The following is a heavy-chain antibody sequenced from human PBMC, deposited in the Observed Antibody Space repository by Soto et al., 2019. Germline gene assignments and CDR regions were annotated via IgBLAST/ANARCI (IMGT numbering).Heavy chain of an antibody. V-gene: IGHV1-2*04. J-gene: IGHJ4*02. CDR1: GYTFTGYY. CDR3: ARESGDILTGYSNEYYFDY. Sequence: ASVKVSCKASGYTFTGYYMHWVRQAPGQGHEWMGWINPNSGGTNYAQKFQGWVTMTRDTSISTAYMELSRLRSDDTAVYYCARESGDILTGYSNEYYFDYWGQGTLVTVSS. D-gene: IGHD3-9*01. CDR2: INPNSGGT.